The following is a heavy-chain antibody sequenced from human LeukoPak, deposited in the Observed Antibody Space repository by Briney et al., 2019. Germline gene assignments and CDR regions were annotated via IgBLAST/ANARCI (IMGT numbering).Heavy chain of an antibody. D-gene: IGHD2-15*01. CDR1: GFTFSSYA. J-gene: IGHJ4*02. V-gene: IGHV3-23*01. CDR3: AKDCSGGSCLDY. CDR2: ISGSGGST. Sequence: GGSLRLSCAASGFTFSSYAMSWVRQAPGKGLEWVSAISGSGGSTYYADSVKGRFTISRDNSKNTLYLQMNSLRAEDTAVHYCAKDCSGGSCLDYWGQGTLVTVSS.